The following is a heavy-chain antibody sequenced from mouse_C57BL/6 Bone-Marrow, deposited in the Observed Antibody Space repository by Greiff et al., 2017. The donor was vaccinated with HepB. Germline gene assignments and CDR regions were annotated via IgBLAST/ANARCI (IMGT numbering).Heavy chain of an antibody. CDR2: IYPGSGST. CDR1: GYTFTSYW. CDR3: ARGGYYYGSVPGWYFDV. V-gene: IGHV1-55*01. J-gene: IGHJ1*03. Sequence: QVQLQQPGAELVKPGASVKMSCKASGYTFTSYWITWVKQRPGQGLEWIGDIYPGSGSTNYNEKFKSKATLTVDTSSSTAYMQLSSLTSEDSAVYYCARGGYYYGSVPGWYFDVWGTGTTVTVSS. D-gene: IGHD1-1*01.